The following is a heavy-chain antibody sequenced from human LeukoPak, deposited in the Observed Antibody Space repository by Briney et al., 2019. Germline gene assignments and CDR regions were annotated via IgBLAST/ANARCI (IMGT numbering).Heavy chain of an antibody. CDR3: AREDNWNDGIDY. D-gene: IGHD1-20*01. Sequence: SQTLSLTCTVSGGSISSGGYYWSWIRQPAGKGLEWIGRIYTSGSTNYNPSLKSRVTISVDTSKNQFSLKLSSVTAADTAVYFCAREDNWNDGIDYWGQGTLVTVSS. J-gene: IGHJ4*02. CDR1: GGSISSGGYY. V-gene: IGHV4-61*02. CDR2: IYTSGST.